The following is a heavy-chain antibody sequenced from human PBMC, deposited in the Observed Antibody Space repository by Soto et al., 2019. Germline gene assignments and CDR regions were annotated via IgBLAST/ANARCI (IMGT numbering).Heavy chain of an antibody. CDR2: IYGGGTR. CDR1: ELTVKSKY. CDR3: ATSPADRGWFSYFDY. V-gene: IGHV3-66*01. Sequence: GGSLRLSCTSSELTVKSKYMSWVRQAPGKGLEWVSVIYGGGTRYYAESVKGRFIISSDNSKSTVYLQMNSLRAEDTGIYYCATSPADRGWFSYFDYWGQGTLVTVSS. D-gene: IGHD3-10*01. J-gene: IGHJ4*02.